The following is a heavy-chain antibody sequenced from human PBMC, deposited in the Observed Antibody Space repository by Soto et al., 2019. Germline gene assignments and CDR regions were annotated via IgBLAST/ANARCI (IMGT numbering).Heavy chain of an antibody. D-gene: IGHD6-19*01. CDR1: GFTFRSYW. Sequence: GGSLRLSCAASGFTFRSYWMHWVRQGPGKGLAWVARISSGGGGPSYAGSGKGRFTISRDNAKNTLYLKMNSLRAEDTAVYYCALKKSSSWAYYYYYMDVWGKGTTVTVSS. V-gene: IGHV3-74*01. CDR3: ALKKSSSWAYYYYYMDV. CDR2: ISSGGGGP. J-gene: IGHJ6*03.